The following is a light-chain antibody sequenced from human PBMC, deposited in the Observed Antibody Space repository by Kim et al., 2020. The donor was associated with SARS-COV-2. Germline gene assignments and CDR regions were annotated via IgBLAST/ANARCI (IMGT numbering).Light chain of an antibody. CDR1: KLGDNN. J-gene: IGLJ2*01. V-gene: IGLV3-1*01. CDR3: QAWDSSTVV. Sequence: VSPEQTGSITCSGDKLGDNNVCWYQQKPGQSPVLVIYEDSKRPSGIPERVSGSNSGNTATLTISGTQAMDEADYFCQAWDSSTVVFGGGTQLTVL. CDR2: EDS.